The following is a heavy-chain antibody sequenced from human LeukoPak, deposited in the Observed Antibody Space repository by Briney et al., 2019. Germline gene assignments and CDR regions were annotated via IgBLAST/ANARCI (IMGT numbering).Heavy chain of an antibody. CDR1: GGSINSYY. CDR2: IYTSGST. Sequence: SETLSLTCTVSGGSINSYYWSWIRQPAGKGLEWIGRIYTSGSTNYNPSLKSRVTISVDTSKNQFSLKLSSVTAADTAVYYCARVLAVAGNYYYYYMDVWGKGTTVTVSS. V-gene: IGHV4-4*07. CDR3: ARVLAVAGNYYYYYMDV. J-gene: IGHJ6*03. D-gene: IGHD6-19*01.